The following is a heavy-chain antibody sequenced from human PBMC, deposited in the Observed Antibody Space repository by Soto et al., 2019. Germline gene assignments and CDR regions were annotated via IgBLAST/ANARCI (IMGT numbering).Heavy chain of an antibody. V-gene: IGHV4-31*03. CDR1: GGSISSGGYY. CDR3: AIAEYQLPYNWXDP. Sequence: PSETLSLTCTVSGGSISSGGYYWSWIRQHPGKGLEWIGYIYYSGSTYYNPSLKSRVTISVDTSKNQFSLKLSSVTAADTAVYFCAIAEYQLPYNWXDPWGQGTLVTVS. CDR2: IYYSGST. J-gene: IGHJ5*02. D-gene: IGHD2-2*01.